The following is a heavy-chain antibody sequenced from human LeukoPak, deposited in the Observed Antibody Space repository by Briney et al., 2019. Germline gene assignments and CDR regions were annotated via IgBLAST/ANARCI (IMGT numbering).Heavy chain of an antibody. CDR3: ARGPKRIQLWLRPHNWFDP. Sequence: GGSLRLSCAASGFTFSSYEMNWVRQAPGKGLERISYISTSGSTIYYADSVKGRFTISRDNAKNSLYLQMNSLRAEDTAVYYCARGPKRIQLWLRPHNWFDPWGQGTLVTVSS. D-gene: IGHD5-18*01. J-gene: IGHJ5*02. V-gene: IGHV3-48*03. CDR2: ISTSGSTI. CDR1: GFTFSSYE.